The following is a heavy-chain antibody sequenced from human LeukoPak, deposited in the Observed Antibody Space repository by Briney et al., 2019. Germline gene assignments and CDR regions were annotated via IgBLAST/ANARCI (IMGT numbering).Heavy chain of an antibody. CDR3: ARDGGYCSGGTCYSTH. V-gene: IGHV3-7*03. D-gene: IGHD2-15*01. CDR1: GFTLSSYW. Sequence: GGSLRLSCAVPGFTLSSYWMTWVRQAPGKGLERVASIKQDGSETYYVDSLKGRFTISRDNANNSLDLQMNCLRAEDTAVYYCARDGGYCSGGTCYSTHWGQGTLVTVSS. J-gene: IGHJ4*02. CDR2: IKQDGSET.